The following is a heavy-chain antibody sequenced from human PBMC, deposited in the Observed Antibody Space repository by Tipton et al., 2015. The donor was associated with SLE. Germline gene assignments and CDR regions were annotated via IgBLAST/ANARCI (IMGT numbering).Heavy chain of an antibody. J-gene: IGHJ5*02. V-gene: IGHV4-34*01. CDR1: GGSFSGYY. CDR2: INHSGRT. CDR3: ASLYSSGWYPRFDP. Sequence: TLSLTCAVYGGSFSGYYWSWIRQPPGKGLEWIGEINHSGRTNYNPSLKSRVTISVDTSKNQFSLKLSSVTAADTAVYYCASLYSSGWYPRFDPWGQGTLVTVSS. D-gene: IGHD6-19*01.